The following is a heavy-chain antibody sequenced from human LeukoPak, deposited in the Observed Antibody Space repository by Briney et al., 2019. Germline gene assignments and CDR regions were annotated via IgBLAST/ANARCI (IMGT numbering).Heavy chain of an antibody. V-gene: IGHV1-46*01. CDR2: INPSGGST. CDR3: AKDWGGNWQQLVTYYFDY. CDR1: VYTFTSYY. Sequence: ASVKVSCKASVYTFTSYYMQWVRQAPGQGLEWMGIINPSGGSTSYAQKFQGRVTMTRDTSTSTVYMELSSLRAEDTAVYYCAKDWGGNWQQLVTYYFDYWGQGTLVTVSS. J-gene: IGHJ4*02. D-gene: IGHD6-13*01.